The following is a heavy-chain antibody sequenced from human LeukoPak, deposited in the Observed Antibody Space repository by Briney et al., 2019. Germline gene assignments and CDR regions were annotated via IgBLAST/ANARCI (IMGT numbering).Heavy chain of an antibody. CDR3: ARDLDSGSYYAFDY. D-gene: IGHD1-26*01. CDR2: ISGSGGST. Sequence: TGGSVRLSCAASGFTFRIYAMSWVREAPGRGLEWVSAISGSGGSTYYADSVKGRFTISRDNSKNTLYLQMNSLRAEDTAVYYCARDLDSGSYYAFDYWGQGSLVTVSS. V-gene: IGHV3-23*01. CDR1: GFTFRIYA. J-gene: IGHJ4*02.